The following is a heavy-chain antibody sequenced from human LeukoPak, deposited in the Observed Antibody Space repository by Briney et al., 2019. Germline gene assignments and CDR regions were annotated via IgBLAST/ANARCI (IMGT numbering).Heavy chain of an antibody. D-gene: IGHD2-2*01. CDR2: ISYDGSNK. CDR1: GLTFSSYA. CDR3: ASMQVYCSSTSCYDIGMDV. V-gene: IGHV3-30-3*01. Sequence: GGSLRLSCAASGLTFSSYAMHWVRQAPGKGLEWVAVISYDGSNKYYADSVKGRFTISRDNSKNTLYLQMNSLRAEDTAVYYCASMQVYCSSTSCYDIGMDVWGKGTTVTVSS. J-gene: IGHJ6*04.